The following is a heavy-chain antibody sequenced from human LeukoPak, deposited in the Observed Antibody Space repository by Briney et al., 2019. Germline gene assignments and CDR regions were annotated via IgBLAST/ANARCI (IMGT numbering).Heavy chain of an antibody. CDR1: GFTFSSYG. CDR3: AKRGYSSSWSNYPFDY. CDR2: ISYDGSNK. J-gene: IGHJ4*02. Sequence: GGSLRLSCAASGFTFSSYGMHWVRQAPGKGLEWVAVISYDGSNKYYADSVKGRFTISRDNSKNTLYLQMNSLRAEDTAVYYCAKRGYSSSWSNYPFDYWGQGTLVTVSS. D-gene: IGHD6-13*01. V-gene: IGHV3-30*12.